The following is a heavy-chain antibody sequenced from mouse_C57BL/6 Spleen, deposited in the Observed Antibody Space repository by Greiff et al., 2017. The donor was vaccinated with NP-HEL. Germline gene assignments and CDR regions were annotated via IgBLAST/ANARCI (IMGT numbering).Heavy chain of an antibody. Sequence: QVQLKQSGPELVKPGASVKISCKASGYAFSSSWMNWVKQRPGKGLEWIGRIYPGDGDTNYNGKFKGKATLTADKSSSTAYMQLSSLTSEDSAVYCCARSGTTGNYFEYWGQGTTLTVSS. D-gene: IGHD3-1*01. V-gene: IGHV1-82*01. J-gene: IGHJ2*01. CDR2: IYPGDGDT. CDR1: GYAFSSSW. CDR3: ARSGTTGNYFEY.